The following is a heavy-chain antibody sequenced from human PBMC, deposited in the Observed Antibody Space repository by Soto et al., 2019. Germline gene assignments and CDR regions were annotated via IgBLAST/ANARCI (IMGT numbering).Heavy chain of an antibody. V-gene: IGHV3-48*01. Sequence: EVQLVESGGGLVQPGGSLRLSCAASGFTFSSYSMNWVRQAPGKGLEWVSYISSSSSTIYYADSVKGRFTISRDNAKNSLYLQMNSLRAEDTAVYYCARVESLVYSSSWYSLIDPWGQGTLVTVSS. D-gene: IGHD6-13*01. CDR2: ISSSSSTI. CDR1: GFTFSSYS. J-gene: IGHJ5*02. CDR3: ARVESLVYSSSWYSLIDP.